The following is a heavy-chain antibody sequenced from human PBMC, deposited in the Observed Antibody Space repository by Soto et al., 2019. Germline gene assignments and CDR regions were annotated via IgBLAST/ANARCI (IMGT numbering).Heavy chain of an antibody. CDR2: INPSGGST. Sequence: ASVKVSCKASGYTFTSYYMHWVRQAPGQGLEWMGIINPSGGSTSYAQKFQGRVTMTRDTSTSTVYMELSSLRSEDTAVYYCAREGSITIFGPYGMDVWGQGTTVTVSS. CDR1: GYTFTSYY. CDR3: AREGSITIFGPYGMDV. V-gene: IGHV1-46*01. J-gene: IGHJ6*02. D-gene: IGHD3-3*01.